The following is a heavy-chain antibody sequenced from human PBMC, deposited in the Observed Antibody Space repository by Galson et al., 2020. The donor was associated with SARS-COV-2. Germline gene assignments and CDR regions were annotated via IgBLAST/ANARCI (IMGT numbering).Heavy chain of an antibody. J-gene: IGHJ5*02. CDR2: MNPNSGNT. CDR3: ARVAVLRYLDWLTYNWFDP. Sequence: ASVKVSCKASGYTFTSYDINWVRQATGQGLEWMGWMNPNSGNTGYAQKFQGRVTMTRNTSISTAYMELSSLRSEDTAVYYCARVAVLRYLDWLTYNWFDPGGQGTLITVSS. V-gene: IGHV1-8*01. D-gene: IGHD3-9*01. CDR1: GYTFTSYD.